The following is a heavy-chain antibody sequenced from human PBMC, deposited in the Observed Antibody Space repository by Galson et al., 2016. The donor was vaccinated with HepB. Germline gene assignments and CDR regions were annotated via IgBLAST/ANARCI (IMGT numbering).Heavy chain of an antibody. CDR2: IYAGGST. Sequence: SLRLSCAASGFTVSSHYMSWVRQAPGKGLEWVSVIYAGGSTYYADSVRGRFTISRDNSKNTLYLQMDSLRVEDTAVYYCATSRFGPHFEYWGQGTLVTVSS. D-gene: IGHD3-10*01. CDR3: ATSRFGPHFEY. J-gene: IGHJ4*02. CDR1: GFTVSSHY. V-gene: IGHV3-53*01.